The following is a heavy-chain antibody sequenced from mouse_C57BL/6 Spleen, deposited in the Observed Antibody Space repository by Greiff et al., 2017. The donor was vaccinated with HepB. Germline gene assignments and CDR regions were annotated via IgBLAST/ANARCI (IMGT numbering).Heavy chain of an antibody. J-gene: IGHJ3*01. CDR1: GFSLTSYG. CDR3: ARLDDSPAWCAY. CDR2: IWSDGST. D-gene: IGHD2-4*01. V-gene: IGHV2-6*03. Sequence: VQLQESGPGLVAPSQSLSITCTVSGFSLTSYGVHGVRQPPGKGLEWLVVIWSDGSTTYNSALKSRLSISKDNSKSQVFLKMNSLQTDDTAMYYGARLDDSPAWCAYWGQGTLVTVSA.